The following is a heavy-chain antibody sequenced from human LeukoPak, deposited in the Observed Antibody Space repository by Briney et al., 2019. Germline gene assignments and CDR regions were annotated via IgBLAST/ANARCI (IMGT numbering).Heavy chain of an antibody. Sequence: SETLSLTCAVYGGSFSGYYWSWIRQHPGKGLECIGYIYYSGSTYYNPSLKSRVTISLDTSKNQFSLRLSSVTAADTAVYYCARQTTVTHYFDYWGQGTLVTVSS. V-gene: IGHV4-31*11. CDR2: IYYSGST. J-gene: IGHJ4*02. CDR1: GGSFSGYY. D-gene: IGHD4-17*01. CDR3: ARQTTVTHYFDY.